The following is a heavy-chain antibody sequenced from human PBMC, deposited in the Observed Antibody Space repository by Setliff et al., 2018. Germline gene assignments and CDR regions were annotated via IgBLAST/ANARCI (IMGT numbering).Heavy chain of an antibody. D-gene: IGHD3-9*01. J-gene: IGHJ3*01. CDR3: AGPFDVGPYPRPIDGLDL. CDR1: GYIFRDYY. CDR2: INPNSGGR. Sequence: ASVKVSCKASGYIFRDYYIHWVRQAPGQGLEWMGWINPNSGGREYAEAFQGRVTMTGDTSIGTAFMELSGLTSDDTAVYYCAGPFDVGPYPRPIDGLDLWGQGTRVTV. V-gene: IGHV1-2*02.